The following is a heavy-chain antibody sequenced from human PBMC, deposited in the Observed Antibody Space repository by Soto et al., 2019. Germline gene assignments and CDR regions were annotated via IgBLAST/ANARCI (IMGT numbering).Heavy chain of an antibody. V-gene: IGHV3-21*01. Sequence: GWSLRLSCAASGFTFSSSSMNWFRQAPGKGLEWVSSISSSSSYIYYADSVKGRFTISRDNAKNSLYLQMNSLRAEDTAVYYCAREEQAVAGDHLDYWGQRTLVTVSS. J-gene: IGHJ4*02. CDR3: AREEQAVAGDHLDY. CDR1: GFTFSSSS. CDR2: ISSSSSYI. D-gene: IGHD6-19*01.